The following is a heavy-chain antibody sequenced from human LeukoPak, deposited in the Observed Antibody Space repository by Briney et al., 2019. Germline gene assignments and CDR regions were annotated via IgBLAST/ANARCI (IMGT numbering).Heavy chain of an antibody. CDR3: ARDRSFHSSWYPPDY. D-gene: IGHD6-13*01. CDR1: GYTFTGYY. V-gene: IGHV1-2*02. Sequence: ASVKVSCKASGYTFTGYYMHWVRQAPGQGLEWMGWINPNSGGTNYAQKFQGRVTMTRDTSISTAYMELSRLRSDDTAVYYCARDRSFHSSWYPPDYWGQGTLVTVSS. J-gene: IGHJ4*02. CDR2: INPNSGGT.